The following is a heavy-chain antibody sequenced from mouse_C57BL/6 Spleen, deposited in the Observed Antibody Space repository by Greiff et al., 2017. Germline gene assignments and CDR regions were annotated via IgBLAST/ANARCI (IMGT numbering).Heavy chain of an antibody. CDR1: GFTFSSYA. J-gene: IGHJ2*01. D-gene: IGHD1-1*01. V-gene: IGHV5-4*01. CDR2: ISDGGSYT. CDR3: ARDQYGSSLDY. Sequence: EVMLVESGGGLVKPGGSLKLSCAASGFTFSSYAMSWVRQTPEKRLEWVATISDGGSYTSYPDNVKGRFTISRDNAKNNLYLQMSHLRSENTAMYYGARDQYGSSLDYWGQGTTLTVSS.